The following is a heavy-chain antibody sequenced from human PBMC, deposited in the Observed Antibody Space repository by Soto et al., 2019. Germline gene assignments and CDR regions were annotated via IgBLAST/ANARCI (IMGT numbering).Heavy chain of an antibody. CDR3: ADILECLSFALDY. Sequence: TQTLTLTCSFSGVSLSTSGVGVGWIRQPPGKALEWLALIYLGDDRRYSPSLKSRLTITKDTSKNQVVLTMTNMDPLETATYYCADILECLSFALDYLRHGT. D-gene: IGHD3-10*02. CDR1: GVSLSTSGVG. J-gene: IGHJ4*01. V-gene: IGHV2-5*02. CDR2: IYLGDDR.